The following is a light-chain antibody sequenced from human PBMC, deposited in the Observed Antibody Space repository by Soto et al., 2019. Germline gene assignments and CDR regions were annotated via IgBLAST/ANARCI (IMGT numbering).Light chain of an antibody. Sequence: QSALTQPASVSGSPGQSITFSCTGPSSDVGSSNLVSWYQQHPGKAPKLLIYEVSKRPSGVSNRFSGSKSGNTASLTISGFKAEDEADYYCCSYAGSSTHVFGTGTKLTVL. J-gene: IGLJ1*01. CDR1: SSDVGSSNL. V-gene: IGLV2-23*02. CDR3: CSYAGSSTHV. CDR2: EVS.